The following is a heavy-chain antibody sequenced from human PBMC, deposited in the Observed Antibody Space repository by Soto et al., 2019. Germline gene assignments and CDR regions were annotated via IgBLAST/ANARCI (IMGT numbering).Heavy chain of an antibody. CDR2: ISSSSSYI. Sequence: EVQLVESGGGLVKPGGSLRLSCAASGFTFSSYSMNWVRQAPGKGLEWVSSISSSSSYIYYADSVKGRFTISRDNAKNSLYLQMNSLRAEDTAVYYCASGFTILGVVPTNWGQGTLVTVSS. CDR3: ASGFTILGVVPTN. J-gene: IGHJ4*02. D-gene: IGHD3-3*01. V-gene: IGHV3-21*01. CDR1: GFTFSSYS.